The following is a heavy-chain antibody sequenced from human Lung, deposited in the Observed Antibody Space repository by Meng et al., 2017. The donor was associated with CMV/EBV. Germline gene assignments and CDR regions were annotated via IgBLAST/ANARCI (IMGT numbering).Heavy chain of an antibody. CDR1: GYSFSNYW. D-gene: IGHD4-17*01. V-gene: IGHV5-51*01. J-gene: IGHJ5*02. CDR3: ARRGMMTTRGYWFDP. Sequence: GESLKISCEGSGYSFSNYWIDWVRQMPGKGLEWMGRIHPGDSDTRYSPSFHGQVTFSADKSIRTAYLQWSGLKASDTAMYYCARRGMMTTRGYWFDPWGQGTLVTVSS. CDR2: IHPGDSDT.